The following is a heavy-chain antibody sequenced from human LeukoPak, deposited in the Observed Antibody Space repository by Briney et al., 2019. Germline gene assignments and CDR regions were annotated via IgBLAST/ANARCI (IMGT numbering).Heavy chain of an antibody. V-gene: IGHV5-51*01. Sequence: GESLRISCKASGYTFTHQWIGWVRQMSGSGLEWMGIIYPRDSDTIYSPSFQGHVTISADTSINTAYLEWSSLEASDTAIYYCARHSDVVGAIWGQGTLVTVSS. CDR3: ARHSDVVGAI. CDR1: GYTFTHQW. D-gene: IGHD3-16*01. J-gene: IGHJ4*02. CDR2: IYPRDSDT.